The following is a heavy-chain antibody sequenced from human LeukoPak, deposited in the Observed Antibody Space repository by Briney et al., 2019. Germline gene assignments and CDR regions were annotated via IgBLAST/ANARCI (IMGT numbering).Heavy chain of an antibody. CDR1: GGSISSSSYY. CDR3: ARPDYGDYVYFDY. D-gene: IGHD4-17*01. V-gene: IGHV4-39*01. J-gene: IGHJ4*02. Sequence: PSQTLSLTCTVSGGSISSSSYYWGWIRQPPGKGLEWIGSIYYGGSTYYNPSLKSRVTISVDTSKNQFSLKLSSVTAADTAVYYCARPDYGDYVYFDYWGQGTLVTVSS. CDR2: IYYGGST.